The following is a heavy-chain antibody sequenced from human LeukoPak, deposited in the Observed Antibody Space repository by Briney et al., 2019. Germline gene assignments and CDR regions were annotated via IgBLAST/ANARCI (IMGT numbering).Heavy chain of an antibody. V-gene: IGHV3-48*02. Sequence: GRSLRLSCAASGFTFSSYAMHWVRQAPGKGLEWVSYISFSGSPTQYADSVKGRFTISRDNAKNSLYLQMNSLRDEDTAVYYCARDQAYYYDSSGYYYFDHWGQGTLVTVSS. D-gene: IGHD3-22*01. CDR3: ARDQAYYYDSSGYYYFDH. J-gene: IGHJ4*02. CDR2: ISFSGSPT. CDR1: GFTFSSYA.